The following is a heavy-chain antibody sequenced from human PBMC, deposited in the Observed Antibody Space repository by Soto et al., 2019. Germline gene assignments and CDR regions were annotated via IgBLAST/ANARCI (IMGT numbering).Heavy chain of an antibody. J-gene: IGHJ4*02. CDR3: AAYIAVSHFDY. Sequence: SVKVSWKASGFTFTSSAMQWVRQARGQRLEWIGWIVVGSGNTNYAQKFQERVTITRDMSTSTGYMELSSLRSEDTAVYYCAAYIAVSHFDYWGQGTLVTVSS. CDR1: GFTFTSSA. V-gene: IGHV1-58*02. CDR2: IVVGSGNT. D-gene: IGHD6-19*01.